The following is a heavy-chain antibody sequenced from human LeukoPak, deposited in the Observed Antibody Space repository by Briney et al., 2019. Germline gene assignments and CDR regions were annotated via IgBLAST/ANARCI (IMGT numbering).Heavy chain of an antibody. V-gene: IGHV4-61*08. CDR1: GGSISSGGYY. CDR3: ARGIAAAGIDY. D-gene: IGHD6-13*01. J-gene: IGHJ4*02. Sequence: SQTLSLTCTVSGGSISSGGYYWSWIRQPPGKGLEWIGYIYYSGSTNYNPSLKSRVTISVDTSTNQFSLKLSSVTAADTAVYYCARGIAAAGIDYWGQGTLVTVSS. CDR2: IYYSGST.